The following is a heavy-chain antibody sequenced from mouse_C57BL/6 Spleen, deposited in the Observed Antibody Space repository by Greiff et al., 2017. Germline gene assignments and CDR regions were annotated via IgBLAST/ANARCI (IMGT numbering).Heavy chain of an antibody. CDR2: IDPENGDT. Sequence: VQLQQSGAELVRPGASVKLSCTASGFNIKDDYMHWVKQRPEQGLEWIGWIDPENGDTEYASKFQGKATITADTSSNTAYLQLSSLTSEDTAVYYCTTRCLAAWFAYWGQGTLVTVSA. V-gene: IGHV14-4*01. J-gene: IGHJ3*01. CDR3: TTRCLAAWFAY. CDR1: GFNIKDDY.